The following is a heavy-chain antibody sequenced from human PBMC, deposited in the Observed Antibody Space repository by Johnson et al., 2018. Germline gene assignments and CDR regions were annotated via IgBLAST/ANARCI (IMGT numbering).Heavy chain of an antibody. CDR2: ISYDGSNK. D-gene: IGHD6-19*01. J-gene: IGHJ5*02. CDR1: GFTFSSYG. Sequence: QVQLVQSGGGVVQPGRSLRLSCAASGFTFSSYGMHWVRQAPGKGLEWVAVISYDGSNKYYADSVKGRFTISRDNSKNTLYLQMNSLRAEDTAVYYCAKDHSSGSFATWGQGTLVTGSS. V-gene: IGHV3-30*18. CDR3: AKDHSSGSFAT.